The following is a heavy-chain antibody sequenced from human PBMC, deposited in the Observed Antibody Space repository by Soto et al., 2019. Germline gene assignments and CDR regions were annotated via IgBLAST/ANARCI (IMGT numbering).Heavy chain of an antibody. CDR3: AFTRRSPLLDVRGRGFEH. J-gene: IGHJ4*01. D-gene: IGHD3-3*02. CDR2: ISHDSRDK. Sequence: SLRLSCAASGLSFRNFGIHWVRQAPGKGLQWLAVISHDSRDKRFADSMEGRIDISRDNSKSTLYLEMRSLRPEDTALYYLAFTRRSPLLDVRGRGFEHWCRGTLVTVS. V-gene: IGHV3-30*03. CDR1: GLSFRNFG.